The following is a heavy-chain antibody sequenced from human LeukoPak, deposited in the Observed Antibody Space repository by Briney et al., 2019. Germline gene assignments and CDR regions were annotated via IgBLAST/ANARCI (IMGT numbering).Heavy chain of an antibody. V-gene: IGHV3-53*01. CDR1: GFTVSNNY. D-gene: IGHD3-3*01. J-gene: IGHJ4*02. CDR3: AGGTNFWSGYSFDS. CDR2: IYSGGST. Sequence: GGSLRVSCAASGFTVSNNYMSWVRQAPGKGVECVSVIYSGGSTDYADSVKGRFTISRDISNNTLSLQMSSLRAEDTAVYFCAGGTNFWSGYSFDSWGQGTLVTVSS.